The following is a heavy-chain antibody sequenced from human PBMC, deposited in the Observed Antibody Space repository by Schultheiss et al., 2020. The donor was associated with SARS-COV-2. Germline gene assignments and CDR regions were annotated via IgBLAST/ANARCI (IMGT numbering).Heavy chain of an antibody. V-gene: IGHV4-34*01. J-gene: IGHJ4*02. CDR3: ARYYDSTGGDY. CDR1: GGSISSYY. CDR2: INHSGST. D-gene: IGHD3-22*01. Sequence: SETLSLTCTVSGGSISSYYWSWIRQPPGKGLEWIGEINHSGSTNYNPSLKSRVTISVDRSKNQFSLKLSSVTAADTAVYYCARYYDSTGGDYWGQGTLVTVSS.